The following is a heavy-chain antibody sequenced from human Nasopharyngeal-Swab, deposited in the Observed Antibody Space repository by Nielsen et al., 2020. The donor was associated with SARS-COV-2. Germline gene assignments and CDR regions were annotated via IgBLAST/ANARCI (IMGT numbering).Heavy chain of an antibody. CDR1: GFTFSSYA. V-gene: IGHV3-43*02. CDR3: AKEGFDP. J-gene: IGHJ5*02. Sequence: GESLKISCAASGFTFSSYAMSWVRQAPGKGLEWVSLISGDGGSTYYADSVKGRFTISRDNSKNSLYLQMNSLRTEDTALYYCAKEGFDPWGQGTLVTVSS. CDR2: ISGDGGST.